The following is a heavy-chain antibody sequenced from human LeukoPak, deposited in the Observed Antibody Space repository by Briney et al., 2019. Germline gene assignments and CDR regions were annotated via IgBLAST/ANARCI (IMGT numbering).Heavy chain of an antibody. CDR3: ARERRLLWFGDDYGMDV. D-gene: IGHD3-10*01. Sequence: ASVKVSCKASGYTFTSYGISWVRQAPGQGLEWMGWTSAYNGNTNYAQKLQGRVTMTTDTSTSTAYMELRSLRSDDTAVYYCARERRLLWFGDDYGMDVWGQGTTVTVSS. J-gene: IGHJ6*02. CDR1: GYTFTSYG. CDR2: TSAYNGNT. V-gene: IGHV1-18*01.